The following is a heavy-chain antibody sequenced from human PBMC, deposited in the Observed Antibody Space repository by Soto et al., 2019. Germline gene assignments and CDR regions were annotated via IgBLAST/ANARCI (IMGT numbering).Heavy chain of an antibody. Sequence: ASVKVSCKASGYTFTSYYMHWVRQAPGQGLEWMGIINPSGGSTSYAQKFQGRVTMTRDTSTSTVYMELSSLRSEDTAVYYCARDLEVVAATRGYYYYYGMDVWGQGTTVTVS. CDR2: INPSGGST. CDR3: ARDLEVVAATRGYYYYYGMDV. V-gene: IGHV1-46*01. D-gene: IGHD2-15*01. J-gene: IGHJ6*02. CDR1: GYTFTSYY.